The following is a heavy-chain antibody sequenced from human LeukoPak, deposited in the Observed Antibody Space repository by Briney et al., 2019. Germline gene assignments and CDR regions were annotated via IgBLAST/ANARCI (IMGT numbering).Heavy chain of an antibody. J-gene: IGHJ4*02. Sequence: PGRSLRLSCAASGFTFSSYGMHWVRQAPGKGLEWVAVISYDGSNKYYADSVKGRFTISRDNSKNTLYLQMNSLRAEDTAVYYCAKDGETAYDRWTRLDYWGQGTLVTVSS. V-gene: IGHV3-30*18. CDR2: ISYDGSNK. CDR3: AKDGETAYDRWTRLDY. CDR1: GFTFSSYG. D-gene: IGHD3/OR15-3a*01.